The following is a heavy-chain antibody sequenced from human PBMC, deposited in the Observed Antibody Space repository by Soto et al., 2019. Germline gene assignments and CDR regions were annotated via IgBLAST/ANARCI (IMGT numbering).Heavy chain of an antibody. CDR3: ARGVRKPIAAANTHYFDY. CDR2: MNPNSGNT. V-gene: IGHV1-8*01. D-gene: IGHD6-13*01. Sequence: ASGKVSCKASGYTFTSYDINWVRQATGQGLEWMGWMNPNSGNTGYAQKFQGRVTMTRNTSISTAYMELSSLRSEDTAVYYCARGVRKPIAAANTHYFDYWGQGTLVPVSS. J-gene: IGHJ4*02. CDR1: GYTFTSYD.